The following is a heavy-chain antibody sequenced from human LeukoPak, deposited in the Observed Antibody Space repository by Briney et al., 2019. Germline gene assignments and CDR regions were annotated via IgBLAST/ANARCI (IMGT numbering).Heavy chain of an antibody. CDR3: AKGVPPLRYFDWLSFDY. V-gene: IGHV3-23*01. J-gene: IGHJ4*02. D-gene: IGHD3-9*01. CDR2: ISGSGGST. CDR1: GFTFSNYA. Sequence: GGSLRLSCAASGFTFSNYAVSWVRQAPGKGLEWVSAISGSGGSTYYADSVKGRFTISRDNSKNTLYLQMNSLRAEDTAVYYCAKGVPPLRYFDWLSFDYWGQGTLVTVSS.